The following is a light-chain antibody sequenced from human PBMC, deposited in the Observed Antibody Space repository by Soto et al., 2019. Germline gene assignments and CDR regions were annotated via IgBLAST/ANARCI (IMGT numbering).Light chain of an antibody. V-gene: IGKV3-20*01. CDR1: QSVSSSY. CDR2: GAS. J-gene: IGKJ2*01. Sequence: EIVLTQSPGTLSLSPGERATLSCRASQSVSSSYLAWYQQKPGQAPRLLIYGASSRATGIPDRFSGSGSGTDFTLTISRQEPEDFAVYYCQQYGSSPSMYTFGQGTKLEIK. CDR3: QQYGSSPSMYT.